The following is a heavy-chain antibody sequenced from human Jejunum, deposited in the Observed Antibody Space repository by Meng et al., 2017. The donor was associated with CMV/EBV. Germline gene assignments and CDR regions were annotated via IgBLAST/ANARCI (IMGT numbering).Heavy chain of an antibody. Sequence: SSCPFTDFAVTWVRQAPGKGLEWVSVISGSGGNIYYADSVKGRFTISRDSSKNIVYLQMNSLGADDAALYYCAKALTSGTYYTWYFDNWGQGTLVTVSS. V-gene: IGHV3-23*01. CDR3: AKALTSGTYYTWYFDN. CDR1: SCPFTDFA. D-gene: IGHD3-10*01. CDR2: ISGSGGNI. J-gene: IGHJ4*02.